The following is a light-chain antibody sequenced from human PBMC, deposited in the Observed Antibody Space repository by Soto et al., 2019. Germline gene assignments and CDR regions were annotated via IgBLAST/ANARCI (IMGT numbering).Light chain of an antibody. V-gene: IGKV1-5*03. CDR3: QHYNSYSVA. Sequence: DIQMPQSPSNLSASVGDRVTITCRASQNIYIWLAWYQQKPGKAPKVVISKASTLESGVPSRFSGSRLWTEFTLNISSLQTDDFATYYCQHYNSYSVAFGQGTKVEVK. J-gene: IGKJ1*01. CDR2: KAS. CDR1: QNIYIW.